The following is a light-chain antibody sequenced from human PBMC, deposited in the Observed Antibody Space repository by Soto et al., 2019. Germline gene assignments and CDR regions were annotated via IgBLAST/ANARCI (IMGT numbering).Light chain of an antibody. CDR3: AAWDDSLNGGV. CDR2: SND. V-gene: IGLV1-44*01. CDR1: SSNIGTNT. J-gene: IGLJ3*02. Sequence: QPVLTQPPSASGTPGQRVPISCSGSSSNIGTNTVNWYQQLPGTAPKLLIYSNDQRPSGVPDRFSGSKSGTSASLAISGLQSEDEADYYCAAWDDSLNGGVFGGGTKLTVL.